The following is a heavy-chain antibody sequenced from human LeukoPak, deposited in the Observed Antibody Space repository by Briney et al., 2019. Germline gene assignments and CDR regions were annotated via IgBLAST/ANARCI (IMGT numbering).Heavy chain of an antibody. V-gene: IGHV4-38-2*02. CDR3: AREGLITIVRGVNFGY. J-gene: IGHJ4*02. CDR2: IYHDGST. CDR1: GYSVSTDYY. Sequence: SETLSLTCTVSGYSVSTDYYWGWIRQPPGKGLEWIGNIYHDGSTYYNPSLKSRVTISVDTSKNQFSLKLISVTAADTAVYYCAREGLITIVRGVNFGYWGQGTLVSVSS. D-gene: IGHD3-10*01.